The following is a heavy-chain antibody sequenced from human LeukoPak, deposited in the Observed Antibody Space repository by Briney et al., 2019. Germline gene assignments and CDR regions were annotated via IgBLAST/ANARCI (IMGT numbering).Heavy chain of an antibody. CDR3: ARDLRYQLLDDY. CDR1: GFTFSSYG. CDR2: IKQDGSEK. Sequence: GRSLRLSCAASGFTFSSYGMHWVRQAPGKGLEWVANIKQDGSEKYYVDSVKGRFTISRDNAKNSLYLQMNSLRAEDTAVYYCARDLRYQLLDDYWGQGALVTVSS. J-gene: IGHJ4*02. V-gene: IGHV3-7*01. D-gene: IGHD2-2*01.